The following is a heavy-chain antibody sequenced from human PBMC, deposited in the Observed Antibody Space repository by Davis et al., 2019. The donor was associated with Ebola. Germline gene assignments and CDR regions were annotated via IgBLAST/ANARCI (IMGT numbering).Heavy chain of an antibody. V-gene: IGHV3-23*01. D-gene: IGHD2-2*01. J-gene: IGHJ4*02. CDR3: ASEEDCSSTSCYRTDY. CDR2: ISASGSST. CDR1: GFTFSSYA. Sequence: GESLKISCAASGFTFSSYAMSWVSQAPGKGLEWVSAISASGSSTYYADSVKGRFTISRDNSKNTLYLQMNSLRAEDTAVYYCASEEDCSSTSCYRTDYWGQGTLVTVSS.